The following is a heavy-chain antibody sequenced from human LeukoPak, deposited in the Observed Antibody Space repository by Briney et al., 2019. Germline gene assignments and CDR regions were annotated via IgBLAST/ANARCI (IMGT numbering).Heavy chain of an antibody. D-gene: IGHD6-19*01. V-gene: IGHV4-31*03. Sequence: SETLSLTCTVSGGSISSGGYYWSWIRQHPGKGLEWIGYIYYSGSTYYNPSLKSRVTISVDTSKNQFSLKLSSVTAADTAVYYCAREPPYSSGFGDAFDIWGQGTMVTVSS. CDR1: GGSISSGGYY. CDR3: AREPPYSSGFGDAFDI. CDR2: IYYSGST. J-gene: IGHJ3*02.